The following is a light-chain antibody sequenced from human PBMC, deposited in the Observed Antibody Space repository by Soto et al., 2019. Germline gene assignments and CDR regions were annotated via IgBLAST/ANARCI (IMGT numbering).Light chain of an antibody. CDR1: QGISSA. Sequence: AIQLTQSLSSLSASVGDRVTITCRTSQGISSALAWYQQKPGKAPKLLIYDASSLESGVPSRFSGSGSGTDFTLTISSPQPEDFATYYCRQFNSYPLTFGGGTKVDIK. CDR3: RQFNSYPLT. J-gene: IGKJ4*01. CDR2: DAS. V-gene: IGKV1-13*02.